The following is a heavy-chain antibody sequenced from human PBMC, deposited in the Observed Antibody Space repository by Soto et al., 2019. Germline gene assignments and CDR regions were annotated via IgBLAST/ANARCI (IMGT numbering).Heavy chain of an antibody. CDR1: GYTFTSYG. Sequence: QVQLVQSGAEVKKPGASVKVSCKASGYTFTSYGISWVRQAPGQGLEWMGWISAYNGNTNYAQTLQGRVTMTTDAATSRVYMELRSLRSDDTAVYYCAGIVVPAAMRYYYGMDVWGQGTTVTVSS. D-gene: IGHD2-2*01. V-gene: IGHV1-18*01. CDR2: ISAYNGNT. J-gene: IGHJ6*02. CDR3: AGIVVPAAMRYYYGMDV.